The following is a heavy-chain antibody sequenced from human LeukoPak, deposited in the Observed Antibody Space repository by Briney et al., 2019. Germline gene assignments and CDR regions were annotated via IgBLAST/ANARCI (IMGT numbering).Heavy chain of an antibody. CDR3: ARGRDYYGSGSFVDY. CDR2: INHSGST. Sequence: KTSETLSVTCAAYGGAFSGYYWSWIRQPPGKGLEWIGEINHSGSTNYNPSLKSRVSISVDTSKNQFSLKLSSVTAADTAVYYCARGRDYYGSGSFVDYWGQGTLVRVSS. CDR1: GGAFSGYY. D-gene: IGHD3-10*01. V-gene: IGHV4-34*01. J-gene: IGHJ4*02.